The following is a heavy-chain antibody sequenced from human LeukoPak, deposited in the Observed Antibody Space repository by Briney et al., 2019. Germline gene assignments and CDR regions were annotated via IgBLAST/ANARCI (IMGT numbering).Heavy chain of an antibody. CDR1: GVSFSSSSDF. J-gene: IGHJ4*02. CDR2: IYYGGSA. V-gene: IGHV4-39*01. CDR3: ARLRRVREGRMEFDS. Sequence: SETLSLTCTVSGVSFSSSSDFWGWIRQPPGKTLDWIGSIYYGGSAVYNEPLKSRVTISLDTPNNQISLQLNSVTAADTAVYYCARLRRVREGRMEFDSWGQGTLVTVSS. D-gene: IGHD2-8*01.